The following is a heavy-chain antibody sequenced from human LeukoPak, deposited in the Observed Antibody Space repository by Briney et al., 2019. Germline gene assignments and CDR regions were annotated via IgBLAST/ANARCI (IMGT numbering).Heavy chain of an antibody. CDR1: GGSIGSSSYY. CDR3: ARHENWGGPDY. CDR2: IYYTGST. Sequence: PSETLSLTCTVSGGSIGSSSYYLAWVRQPPGKGLEWIGTIYYTGSTYYNPSLKSRVTISVDTSKNQFSLKLSSVTAADTAVYYCARHENWGGPDYWGQGTLVTVSS. V-gene: IGHV4-39*01. D-gene: IGHD7-27*01. J-gene: IGHJ4*02.